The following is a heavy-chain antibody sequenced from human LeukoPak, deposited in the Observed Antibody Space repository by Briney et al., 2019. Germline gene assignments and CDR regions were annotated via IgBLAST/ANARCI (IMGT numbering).Heavy chain of an antibody. Sequence: GSVRLSCAASGFTFRSYSMNWVRQAPGKGLEWVSAIDPSSTYIYYADSVKGRFTISRDNAENSLYLQMNSLRVEDTAVYYCARAPTVLVGYCSSSSCQADYWGQGTLVTVSS. CDR1: GFTFRSYS. J-gene: IGHJ4*02. D-gene: IGHD2-2*01. V-gene: IGHV3-21*01. CDR2: IDPSSTYI. CDR3: ARAPTVLVGYCSSSSCQADY.